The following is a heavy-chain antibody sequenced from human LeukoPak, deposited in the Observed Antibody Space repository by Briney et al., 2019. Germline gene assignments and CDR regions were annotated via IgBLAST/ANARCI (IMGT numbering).Heavy chain of an antibody. D-gene: IGHD1-26*01. V-gene: IGHV3-30-3*01. Sequence: PGGSLRLSCAASGFTFSNYAMHWVRQAPGKGLEWVAVISYDGSNKYYADSVKGRFTISRDHSKNTVSLRMNSLRPEDTALYYCARYSGNYGFDYWGQGTLVTVSS. J-gene: IGHJ4*02. CDR3: ARYSGNYGFDY. CDR1: GFTFSNYA. CDR2: ISYDGSNK.